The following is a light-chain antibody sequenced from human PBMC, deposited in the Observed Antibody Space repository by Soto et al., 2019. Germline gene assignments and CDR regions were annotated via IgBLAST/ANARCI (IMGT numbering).Light chain of an antibody. J-gene: IGLJ2*01. CDR3: AAWDDSLSGVV. CDR1: SSNIGSNY. CDR2: RNN. Sequence: QSVLTQPPSASGTPGQRVTISCSGSSSNIGSNYVYWYQQLPGTAPKLLIYRNNQRPSGVPDRFSGSKSGTSASLAISGLRSEDDADYSCAAWDDSLSGVVFGGGTKLTVL. V-gene: IGLV1-47*01.